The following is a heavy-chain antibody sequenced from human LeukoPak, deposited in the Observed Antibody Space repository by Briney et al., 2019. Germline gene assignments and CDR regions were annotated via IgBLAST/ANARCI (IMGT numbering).Heavy chain of an antibody. CDR3: AREREYNYGHMLGY. CDR1: GFTLSSYS. V-gene: IGHV3-21*01. J-gene: IGHJ4*02. D-gene: IGHD5-18*01. CDR2: ISSSSIYI. Sequence: GGSLRLSCAATGFTLSSYSMNWVRQAPGKGLEWVSSISSSSIYIYYADSVKGRFTISRDNAKNSLYLQMNSLRAEDTAVYYCAREREYNYGHMLGYWGQGTLVTVSS.